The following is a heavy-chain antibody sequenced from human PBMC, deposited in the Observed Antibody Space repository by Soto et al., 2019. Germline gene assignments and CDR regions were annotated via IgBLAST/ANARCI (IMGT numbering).Heavy chain of an antibody. D-gene: IGHD2-8*01. Sequence: RLTCAASGFTFSNAWMSWVRQAPGKGLEWVGRIKSKTDGGTTDYAAPVKGRFTISRDDSKNTLYLQMNSLKTEDTAVCYCTTGGIVLMVYVTGFDYWGQGTLVTVSS. V-gene: IGHV3-15*01. CDR2: IKSKTDGGTT. J-gene: IGHJ4*02. CDR1: GFTFSNAW. CDR3: TTGGIVLMVYVTGFDY.